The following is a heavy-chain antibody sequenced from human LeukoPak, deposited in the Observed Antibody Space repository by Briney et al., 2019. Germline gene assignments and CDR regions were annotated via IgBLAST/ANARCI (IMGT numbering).Heavy chain of an antibody. Sequence: PVKVSCKASGGTFSSYAISWVRQAPGQGLEWMGRIIPILGIANYAQKFQSRVTITADKSTSTAYMELSSLRSEDTAVYYCARETYCGGDCYSELWFDPWGQGTLVTVSS. D-gene: IGHD2-21*02. V-gene: IGHV1-69*04. J-gene: IGHJ5*02. CDR2: IIPILGIA. CDR3: ARETYCGGDCYSELWFDP. CDR1: GGTFSSYA.